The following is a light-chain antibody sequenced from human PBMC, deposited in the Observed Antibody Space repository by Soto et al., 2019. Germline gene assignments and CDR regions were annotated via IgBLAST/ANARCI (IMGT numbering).Light chain of an antibody. J-gene: IGKJ1*01. CDR2: DTS. V-gene: IGKV3-11*01. Sequence: LAPGERATLSCRASQTVSKYLAWYQQKPGQAPRLLIYDTSNRATGIPARFSGSGSGTDFTLTISGLQPEDFAVYYCQQYNNWPPTFGQGNKVDIK. CDR3: QQYNNWPPT. CDR1: QTVSKY.